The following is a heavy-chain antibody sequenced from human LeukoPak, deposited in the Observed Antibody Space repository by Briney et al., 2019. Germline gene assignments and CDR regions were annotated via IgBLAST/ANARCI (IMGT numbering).Heavy chain of an antibody. J-gene: IGHJ5*02. D-gene: IGHD3-10*01. CDR1: GGSISSYY. Sequence: SETLSLTCTVSGGSISSYYWSWIRQPAGKGLEWIGRIYTSGSTNYNPSLKSRVTMSVDTSKNQFSLKLSSVTAADTAVYYCAGHSAWVQFGWFDPWGQGTPVTVSS. CDR2: IYTSGST. V-gene: IGHV4-4*07. CDR3: AGHSAWVQFGWFDP.